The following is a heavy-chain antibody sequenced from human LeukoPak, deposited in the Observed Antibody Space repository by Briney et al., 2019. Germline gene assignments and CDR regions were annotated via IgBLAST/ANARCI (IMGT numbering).Heavy chain of an antibody. CDR1: GFTFSSYS. Sequence: HPGGSLRLSCAASGFTFSSYSMNWVRQAPGKGLQWVSFISGSSYNINYADFVKGRFTISRYNAQNSLYLEMNSLRAEETAVYYCARDIGGSYSAIDYWGQGTLVTVSS. J-gene: IGHJ4*02. CDR3: ARDIGGSYSAIDY. V-gene: IGHV3-48*04. CDR2: ISGSSYNI. D-gene: IGHD1-26*01.